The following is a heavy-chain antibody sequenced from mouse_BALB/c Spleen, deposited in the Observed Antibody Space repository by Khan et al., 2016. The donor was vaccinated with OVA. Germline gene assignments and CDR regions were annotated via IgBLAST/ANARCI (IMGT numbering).Heavy chain of an antibody. CDR3: ARGGRWFDY. CDR2: INYGGNN. J-gene: IGHJ3*01. Sequence: EVQLQESGPGLVKPSQSLSLTCSVTGYSITSGYYWNWIRQFPGNTLEWMGYINYGGNNNYNPSLKNRISITSDTSKNQFFLRLNSVTAEDSATYYCARGGRWFDYWGQGTLVTVSA. CDR1: GYSITSGYY. V-gene: IGHV3-6*02.